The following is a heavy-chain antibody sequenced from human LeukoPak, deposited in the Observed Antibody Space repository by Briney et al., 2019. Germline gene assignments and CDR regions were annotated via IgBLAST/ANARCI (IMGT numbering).Heavy chain of an antibody. CDR1: GGSFSGYY. CDR2: INHSGST. J-gene: IGHJ6*02. V-gene: IGHV4-34*01. Sequence: PSETLSLTCAVYGGSFSGYYWSWIRQPPGKGLEWIGEINHSGSTNYNPSLKSRVTISVDTSKNQFSLKLSSVTAADTAVYYCARGEGAYYYGSRSGSGMDVWGQGTTVTVSS. D-gene: IGHD3-10*01. CDR3: ARGEGAYYYGSRSGSGMDV.